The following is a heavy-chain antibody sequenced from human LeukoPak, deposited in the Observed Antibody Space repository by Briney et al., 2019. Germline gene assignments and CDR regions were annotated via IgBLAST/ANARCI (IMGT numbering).Heavy chain of an antibody. V-gene: IGHV1-69*05. Sequence: ASVKVSCKASGGTFSSYAISWVRQAPGQGLEWMGGIIPIFGTANYAQKFQGRVTITTDESTSTAYMELSSLRSEDTAVYYCARMRRWWFDPWGQGTLVTVSS. CDR2: IIPIFGTA. CDR3: ARMRRWWFDP. J-gene: IGHJ5*02. D-gene: IGHD2-15*01. CDR1: GGTFSSYA.